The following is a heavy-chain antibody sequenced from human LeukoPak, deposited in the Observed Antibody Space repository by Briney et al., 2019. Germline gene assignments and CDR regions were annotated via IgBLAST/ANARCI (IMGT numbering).Heavy chain of an antibody. CDR2: ISGSGGST. V-gene: IGHV3-23*01. Sequence: GGSLRLSCAASGFTFSSYPMSWVRQAPGKGLEWVSAISGSGGSTYYADSVKGRLTISRDNSKNTLYLQMNSLRAEDTAEYYCARAYCSSTSCNWFDPWGQGTLVTVSS. J-gene: IGHJ5*02. D-gene: IGHD2-2*01. CDR1: GFTFSSYP. CDR3: ARAYCSSTSCNWFDP.